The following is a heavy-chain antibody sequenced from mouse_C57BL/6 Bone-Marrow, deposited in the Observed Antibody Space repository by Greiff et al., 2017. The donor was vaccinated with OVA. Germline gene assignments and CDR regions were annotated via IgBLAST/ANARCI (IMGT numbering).Heavy chain of an antibody. Sequence: DVKLQESGPGLVKPSQSLSLTCSVTGYSITSGYYWNWIRQFPGNKLEWMGYISYDGSNNYNPSLKNRISITRDTSKNQFFLKLNSVTTEDTATYYCARVDYGPDYWGQGTTLTVSS. CDR1: GYSITSGYY. D-gene: IGHD2-4*01. CDR2: ISYDGSN. CDR3: ARVDYGPDY. V-gene: IGHV3-6*01. J-gene: IGHJ2*01.